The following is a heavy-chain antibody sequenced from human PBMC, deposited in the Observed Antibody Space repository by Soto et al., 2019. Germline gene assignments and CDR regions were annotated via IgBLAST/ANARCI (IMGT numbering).Heavy chain of an antibody. CDR2: IYYSGST. V-gene: IGHV4-39*01. CDR1: GGSISSGNYY. D-gene: IGHD3-10*01. Sequence: SETLSLTGTVSGGSISSGNYYWGWIRQPPGKGLEWIGSIYYSGSTYYNPSLKSRVTISVDTSKNQFSLKLSSVTAADTAVYYCARQQYYGSGSYYLYGMDVWGQGTTVT. CDR3: ARQQYYGSGSYYLYGMDV. J-gene: IGHJ6*02.